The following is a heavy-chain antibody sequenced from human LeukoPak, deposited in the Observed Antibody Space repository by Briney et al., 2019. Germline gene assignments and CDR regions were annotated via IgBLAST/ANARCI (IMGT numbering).Heavy chain of an antibody. CDR2: ISWDGGST. CDR3: AKDLVITFGGVSPIWFDP. J-gene: IGHJ5*02. D-gene: IGHD3-16*01. CDR1: GFTFDDYA. Sequence: GGSLSLSCAASGFTFDDYAMHWVRQAPGKGLEWVSLISWDGGSTYYADSVKGRFTISRDNSKNSLYLQMNSLRAEDTALYYCAKDLVITFGGVSPIWFDPWGQGTLVTVSS. V-gene: IGHV3-43D*04.